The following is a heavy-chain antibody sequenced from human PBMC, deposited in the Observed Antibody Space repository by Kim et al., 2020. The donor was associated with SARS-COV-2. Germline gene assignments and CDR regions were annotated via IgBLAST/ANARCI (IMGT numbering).Heavy chain of an antibody. V-gene: IGHV4-4*02. CDR2: IYHSGST. CDR3: ARDRHNWNDGLDH. J-gene: IGHJ5*02. Sequence: SETLSLTCAVSGGSISSGNWWSWVRQPPGKGLEWIGEIYHSGSTNYNPSLKSRVTISVDTSKNQFSLNLISVTAADTAVYYCARDRHNWNDGLDHWGQGTLVTVSS. CDR1: GGSISSGNW. D-gene: IGHD1-20*01.